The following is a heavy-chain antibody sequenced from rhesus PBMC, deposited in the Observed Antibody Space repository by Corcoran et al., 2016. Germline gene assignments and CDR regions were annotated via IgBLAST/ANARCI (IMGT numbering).Heavy chain of an antibody. V-gene: IGHV4S10*01. CDR3: ARGGSTWFY. CDR2: IYGRSTST. D-gene: IGHD2-2*01. J-gene: IGHJ4*01. Sequence: QVQLQESGPGVVKPSETLSLTCAVSGGSISDSYRWSWNRQPPGKGLEWIGYIYGRSTSTNYNHSLKGRVAISKDTSKDQFSLRRSSVTAAGTAVYYCARGGSTWFYWGQGVLVTVSS. CDR1: GGSISDSYR.